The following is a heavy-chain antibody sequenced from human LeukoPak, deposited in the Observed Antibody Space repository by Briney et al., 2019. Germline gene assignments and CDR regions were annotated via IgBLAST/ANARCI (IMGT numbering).Heavy chain of an antibody. CDR2: IYYSGST. D-gene: IGHD1-26*01. J-gene: IGHJ4*02. Sequence: SETLSLTCTVSGDSISSSYWSWIREPPGRGLEWIGYIYYSGSTNYNPSLKSRVTISVDTSKNQFSLKLSSVTAADTAVYYCARDHGIVGATIGFDYWGQGTLVTVSS. CDR3: ARDHGIVGATIGFDY. CDR1: GDSISSSY. V-gene: IGHV4-59*01.